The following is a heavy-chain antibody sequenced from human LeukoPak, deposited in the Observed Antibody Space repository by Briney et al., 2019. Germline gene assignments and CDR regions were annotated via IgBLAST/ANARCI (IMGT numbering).Heavy chain of an antibody. CDR2: TRNKANGYNT. Sequence: SGGSLRLSCAASGFTFSSYAMSWVRQAPGKGLEWVGRTRNKANGYNTKYAASVKGRFTISRDDSKNSLFLQMNSLKTEDTAVYYCARGPYSSSWNEVVYFDSWGQGTLVTVSS. CDR1: GFTFSSYA. CDR3: ARGPYSSSWNEVVYFDS. D-gene: IGHD6-13*01. J-gene: IGHJ4*02. V-gene: IGHV3-72*01.